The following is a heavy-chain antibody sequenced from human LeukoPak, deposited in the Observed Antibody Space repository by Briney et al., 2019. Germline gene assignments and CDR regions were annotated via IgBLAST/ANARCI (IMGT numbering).Heavy chain of an antibody. CDR3: ARDMNPTVFDF. CDR1: GFTFNNYW. J-gene: IGHJ4*02. D-gene: IGHD3-16*01. CDR2: TNTHGTSA. Sequence: GGSLRLSCAASGFTFNNYWMHWVRQAPGKGLVWVARTNTHGTSANYADSVKGRFTISRDNAKNTLYLQMDSLRAEDTAVYYCARDMNPTVFDFWGQGTLVTVSS. V-gene: IGHV3-74*01.